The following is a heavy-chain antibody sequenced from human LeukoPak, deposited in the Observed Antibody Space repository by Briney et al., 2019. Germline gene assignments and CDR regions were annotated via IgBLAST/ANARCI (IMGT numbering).Heavy chain of an antibody. CDR3: AKKSGGPSPFDY. Sequence: GGSLRLSCAASGFTFSSYVVRWVRQAPGKGLEGGAVISYCGSNKYYADSVKGRFTISRDNSKNTLYLQMNSLRAEDTAVYYCAKKSGGPSPFDYWGQGTLVTVSS. CDR1: GFTFSSYV. J-gene: IGHJ4*02. D-gene: IGHD1-26*01. CDR2: ISYCGSNK. V-gene: IGHV3-30*18.